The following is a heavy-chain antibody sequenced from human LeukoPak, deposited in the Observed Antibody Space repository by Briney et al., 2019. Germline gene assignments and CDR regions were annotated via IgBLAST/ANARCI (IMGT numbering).Heavy chain of an antibody. J-gene: IGHJ4*02. V-gene: IGHV4-38-2*02. CDR1: GYSISSGYF. Sequence: PSETLSLTCTVSGYSISSGYFWGWMRQPPGKGLEWIGSIYQSETAHYNPSLKSRVTISVDTSKNQFSLKLSSVTAADTAVYYCARLPGIAAAGTSRNYFDYWGQGTLVTVSS. CDR2: IYQSETA. D-gene: IGHD6-13*01. CDR3: ARLPGIAAAGTSRNYFDY.